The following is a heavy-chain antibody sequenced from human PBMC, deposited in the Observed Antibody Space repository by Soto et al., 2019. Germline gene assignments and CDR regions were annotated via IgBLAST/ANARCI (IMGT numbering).Heavy chain of an antibody. Sequence: SETLSLTCTVSGGSISSYYWSWIRQPPGKGLEWIGYIYYSGSTNYNPSLKSRVTISVDTSKNQFSLKLSSVTAADTAVYYCARAGCSSTSCHFDYWGQGTLVTVSS. CDR2: IYYSGST. V-gene: IGHV4-59*01. CDR1: GGSISSYY. CDR3: ARAGCSSTSCHFDY. D-gene: IGHD2-2*01. J-gene: IGHJ4*02.